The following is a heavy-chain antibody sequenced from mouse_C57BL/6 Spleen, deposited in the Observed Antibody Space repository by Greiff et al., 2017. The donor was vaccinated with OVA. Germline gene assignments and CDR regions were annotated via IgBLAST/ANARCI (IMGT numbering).Heavy chain of an antibody. CDR3: APYDGYYSYFDY. J-gene: IGHJ2*01. Sequence: VQLQQSGPELVKPGASVKMSCKASGYTFTDYNMHWVKQSHGKSLEWIGYINPNNGGTSYNQKFKGKATLTVNKSSSTAYMELRSLTSEDSAVYYCAPYDGYYSYFDYWGQGTTLTVSS. CDR2: INPNNGGT. D-gene: IGHD2-3*01. V-gene: IGHV1-22*01. CDR1: GYTFTDYN.